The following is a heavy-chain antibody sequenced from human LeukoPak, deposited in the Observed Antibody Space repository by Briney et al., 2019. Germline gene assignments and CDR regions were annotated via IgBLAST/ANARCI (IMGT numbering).Heavy chain of an antibody. CDR1: GYTFTSYA. CDR3: ARVLYSNYAYDAFDI. Sequence: ASVKVSCKASGYTFTSYAMNWVRQAPGQGLEWMGWINTNTGNPTYAQGFTGRFVFSLDTSVSTAYLQISSLKAEDTAVYYCARVLYSNYAYDAFDIWGQGTMVTVSS. V-gene: IGHV7-4-1*02. CDR2: INTNTGNP. J-gene: IGHJ3*02. D-gene: IGHD4-11*01.